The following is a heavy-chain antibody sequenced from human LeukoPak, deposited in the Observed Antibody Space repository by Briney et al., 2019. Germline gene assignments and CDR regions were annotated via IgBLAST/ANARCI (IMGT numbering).Heavy chain of an antibody. CDR2: ISGSGGST. Sequence: GGSLRLSCAASGFTFSSYAMSWVRQAPGKGLEWVSAISGSGGSTYYADSVKGRFTISRGNSKNTLYLQMNSLRAEDTAVYYCAKGIAVADRFDYWGQGTLVTVSS. D-gene: IGHD6-19*01. J-gene: IGHJ4*02. CDR1: GFTFSSYA. CDR3: AKGIAVADRFDY. V-gene: IGHV3-23*01.